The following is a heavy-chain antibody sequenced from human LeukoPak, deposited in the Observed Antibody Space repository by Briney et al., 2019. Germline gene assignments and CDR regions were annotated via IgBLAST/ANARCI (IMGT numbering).Heavy chain of an antibody. Sequence: PGGSLRLSCAASGFTFSSYGVHWVRQAPGKGLEWVAVISYDGSNKYYADSVKGRFTISRDNSKNTLYLQMNSLRAEDTAVYYCAKVRKPRALLGVFDYWGQGTLVTVSS. J-gene: IGHJ4*02. V-gene: IGHV3-30*18. CDR2: ISYDGSNK. D-gene: IGHD3-16*01. CDR3: AKVRKPRALLGVFDY. CDR1: GFTFSSYG.